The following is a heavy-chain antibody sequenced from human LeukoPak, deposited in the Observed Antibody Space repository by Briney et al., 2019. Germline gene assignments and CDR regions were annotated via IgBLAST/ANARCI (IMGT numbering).Heavy chain of an antibody. V-gene: IGHV1-2*02. CDR1: GYTFTGYY. Sequence: APVKVSCKASGYTFTGYYMHWVRQAPGQGLEWMGWINPNSGGTNYAQKFQGRVTMTRDTSISTAYMELSRLRSDDTAVYYCARTTEYSSSSHDYWGQGTLVTVCS. D-gene: IGHD6-6*01. J-gene: IGHJ4*02. CDR2: INPNSGGT. CDR3: ARTTEYSSSSHDY.